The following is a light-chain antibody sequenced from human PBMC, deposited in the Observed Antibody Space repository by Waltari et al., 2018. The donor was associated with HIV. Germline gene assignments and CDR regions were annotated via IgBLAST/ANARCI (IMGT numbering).Light chain of an antibody. CDR3: QKYNSPPFT. Sequence: DIQMTQFPSSLSASVGDRVTITCQASQGISNYLAWYQQQPGKVPKLLISAASALQSGVPSRLSGSGSGTDFTLTISSLQPEDVATYYCQKYNSPPFTFGPGTKVDIK. V-gene: IGKV1-27*01. CDR2: AAS. CDR1: QGISNY. J-gene: IGKJ3*01.